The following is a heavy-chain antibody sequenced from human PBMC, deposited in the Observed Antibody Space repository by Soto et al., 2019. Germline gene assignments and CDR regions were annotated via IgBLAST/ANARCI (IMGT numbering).Heavy chain of an antibody. CDR1: GYTFTSYD. J-gene: IGHJ6*02. D-gene: IGHD3-16*01. CDR2: MNPNSGNT. Sequence: ASVKVSCKASGYTFTSYDINWVRQATGQGLEWMGWMNPNSGNTGYAQKFQGRVTMTRNTSISTAYMELSSLRSEDTAVYYCAREGESYVDYYYYGMDVWGQGTTVTVSS. V-gene: IGHV1-8*01. CDR3: AREGESYVDYYYYGMDV.